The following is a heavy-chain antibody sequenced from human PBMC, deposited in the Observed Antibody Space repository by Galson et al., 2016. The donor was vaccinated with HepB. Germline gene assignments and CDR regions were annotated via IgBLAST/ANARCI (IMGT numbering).Heavy chain of an antibody. CDR1: GDSMTSGTYY. Sequence: TLSLTCTVSGDSMTSGTYYWNWVRQSAGRGLEWLGRVYTSGISHYNPSFDSRVTIDSDTSKNQFFLNVKSVTASDTAVYYCARSYDIFRPMDAWGEGTTVIVSS. J-gene: IGHJ6*04. CDR2: VYTSGIS. V-gene: IGHV4-61*02. D-gene: IGHD3-9*01. CDR3: ARSYDIFRPMDA.